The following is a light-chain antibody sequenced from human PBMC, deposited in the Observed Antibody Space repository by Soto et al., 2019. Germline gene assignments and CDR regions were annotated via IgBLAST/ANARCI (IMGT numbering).Light chain of an antibody. Sequence: DIQMTQSPSAMSASVGDRVTITCRASQGIHKYLAWFQQKPGKVPKRLIYGASSLQSGVPSRFSGSGSGTEFTLTISSLQPEDFATYYCLQHNCYPPTFGQGTRLE. CDR1: QGIHKY. CDR2: GAS. CDR3: LQHNCYPPT. V-gene: IGKV1-17*03. J-gene: IGKJ5*01.